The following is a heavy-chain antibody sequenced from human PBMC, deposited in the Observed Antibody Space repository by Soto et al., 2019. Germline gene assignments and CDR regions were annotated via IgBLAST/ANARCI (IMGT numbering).Heavy chain of an antibody. V-gene: IGHV1-24*01. J-gene: IGHJ4*02. CDR1: EYTLTELS. CDR2: FDPEDGET. CDR3: AGGNSYGFAYLDY. D-gene: IGHD5-18*01. Sequence: ASVKVSCKVSEYTLTELSLYWVRHAPGKGLEWMGGFDPEDGETNYAQKLQGRVTMTTDTSTSTAYMELRSLRSDDTAVYYCAGGNSYGFAYLDYRGKGTLVTVSS.